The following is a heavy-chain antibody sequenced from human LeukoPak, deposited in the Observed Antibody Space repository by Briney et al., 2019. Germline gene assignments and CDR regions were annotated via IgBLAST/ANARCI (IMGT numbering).Heavy chain of an antibody. CDR2: IKQDGSEK. V-gene: IGHV3-7*01. D-gene: IGHD3-10*01. Sequence: GGSLRLSCAASGFTFSSYWMSWVRQARGKGLEWVANIKQDGSEKYYVDSVKGRFTISRDNAKNSLYLQMNSLRVEDTAVYYCATVRWGEYFDYWGQGTLVTVSS. CDR1: GFTFSSYW. J-gene: IGHJ4*02. CDR3: ATVRWGEYFDY.